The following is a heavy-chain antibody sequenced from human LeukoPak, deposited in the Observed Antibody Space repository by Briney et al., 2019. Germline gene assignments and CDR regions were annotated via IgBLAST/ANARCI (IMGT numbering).Heavy chain of an antibody. Sequence: GASVKVSCKASGYTFTSYDINWVRQATGQGLEWMGWISAYNGNTNYAQKLQGRVTMTTDTSTSTAYMELRSLRSDDTAVYYCARDLNYYDSSGYYPNWGQGTLVTVSS. V-gene: IGHV1-18*01. CDR1: GYTFTSYD. D-gene: IGHD3-22*01. J-gene: IGHJ4*02. CDR2: ISAYNGNT. CDR3: ARDLNYYDSSGYYPN.